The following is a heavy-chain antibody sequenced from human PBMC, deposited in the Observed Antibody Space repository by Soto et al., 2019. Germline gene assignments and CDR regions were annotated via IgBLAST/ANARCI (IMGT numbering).Heavy chain of an antibody. J-gene: IGHJ4*02. D-gene: IGHD2-21*01. CDR3: AKSLSELFSFGDFNC. CDR2: ISGSGTTT. CDR1: GFTFSSYA. V-gene: IGHV3-23*01. Sequence: PGGSLRLSCAASGFTFSSYALNWVRQAPGKGLEWVAEISGSGTTTYYAPSVKGRFIISSDSSKNTLYLQMYSLRAEDTAIYYCAKSLSELFSFGDFNCWGQGALVTVSS.